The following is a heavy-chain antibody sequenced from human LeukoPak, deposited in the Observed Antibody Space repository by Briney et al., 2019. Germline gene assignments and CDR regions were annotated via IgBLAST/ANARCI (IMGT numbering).Heavy chain of an antibody. CDR2: IYTSGST. Sequence: SETLSLTCTVSGGSISSGSYYWSWIRQPAGKELEWIGRIYTSGSTNYNPSLKSRVTISVDTSKNQFSLKLSSVTAADTAVYYCARDELLRDAFDIWGQGTMVTVSS. CDR1: GGSISSGSYY. CDR3: ARDELLRDAFDI. V-gene: IGHV4-61*02. D-gene: IGHD1-7*01. J-gene: IGHJ3*02.